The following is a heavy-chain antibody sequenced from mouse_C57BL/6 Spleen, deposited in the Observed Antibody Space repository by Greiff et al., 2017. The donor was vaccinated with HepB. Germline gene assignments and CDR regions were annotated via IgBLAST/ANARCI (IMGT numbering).Heavy chain of an antibody. CDR3: ARWAYDAWFAY. J-gene: IGHJ3*01. CDR2: ISYDGSN. Sequence: EVQLVESGPGLVKPSQSLSLTCSVTGYSVTSGYYWNWIRQFPGNKLEWMGYISYDGSNNYNPSLKNRISITRDTSKNQFFLKLNSVTTEDTATYDCARWAYDAWFAYWGQGTLVTVSA. V-gene: IGHV3-6*01. D-gene: IGHD6-5*01. CDR1: GYSVTSGYY.